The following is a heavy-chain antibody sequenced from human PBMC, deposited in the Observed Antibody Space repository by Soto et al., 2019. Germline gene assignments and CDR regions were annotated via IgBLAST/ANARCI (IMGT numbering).Heavy chain of an antibody. V-gene: IGHV3-15*01. CDR2: IKSKTDGGTT. J-gene: IGHJ4*02. CDR1: GFTFNKAW. CDR3: STDGTLDYAGGFDY. Sequence: EVQVVESGGGLVKPGGSLRLSCAASGFTFNKAWMNWVRQAPGKGLEWVGRIKSKTDGGTTEYAASVKGRFTISRDDSKNTLYMQMISLKTEDTAVYYCSTDGTLDYAGGFDYWGQGTLVTVSS. D-gene: IGHD4-17*01.